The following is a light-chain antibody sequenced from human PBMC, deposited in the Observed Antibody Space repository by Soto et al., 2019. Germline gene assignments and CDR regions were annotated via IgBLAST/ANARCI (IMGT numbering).Light chain of an antibody. CDR1: SSDVGGYNY. V-gene: IGLV2-8*01. J-gene: IGLJ1*01. CDR2: GVT. Sequence: QSALTQPPSASGSPGQSVTISCTGTSSDVGGYNYVSWYQQHPGKAPRLMIYGVTKRPSGVPDRFSGSKSGNTASLTVSGLQAEDEADYYCSSYAGSNTVVFGTGTKVTVL. CDR3: SSYAGSNTVV.